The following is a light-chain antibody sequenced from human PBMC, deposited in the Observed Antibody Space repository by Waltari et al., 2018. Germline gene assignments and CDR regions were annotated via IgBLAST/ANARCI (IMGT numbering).Light chain of an antibody. CDR3: CSYAGSYTFGV. J-gene: IGLJ2*01. CDR2: EVN. V-gene: IGLV2-11*01. Sequence: QSALTQPRSVSGSPGQSVTISCTGTSSDVGGYNYVSWYQQPPGKAPKLTIYEVNNRPSGVPDRFSGSKSGNTASLTISGLQAEDEADYYGCSYAGSYTFGVFGGGTKVTVL. CDR1: SSDVGGYNY.